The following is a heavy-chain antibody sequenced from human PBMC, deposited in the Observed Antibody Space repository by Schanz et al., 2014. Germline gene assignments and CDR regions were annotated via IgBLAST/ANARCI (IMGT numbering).Heavy chain of an antibody. CDR3: AKDGPGGSGSYSADGGMDV. J-gene: IGHJ6*02. V-gene: IGHV3-23*04. D-gene: IGHD3-10*01. CDR2: FNDGVVNK. CDR1: GFSLDIFA. Sequence: EVQLVESGAGLTQPGASLRLSCATSGFSLDIFAVSWVRQAPGKGLDWDSSFNDGVVNKYYADSVKGMFTISSDNTKSTLYLQMSSLRAEDTAVYYCAKDGPGGSGSYSADGGMDVWGQGTTVTVSS.